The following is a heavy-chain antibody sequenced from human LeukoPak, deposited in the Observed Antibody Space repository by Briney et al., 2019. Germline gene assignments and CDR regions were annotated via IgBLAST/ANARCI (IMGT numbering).Heavy chain of an antibody. CDR2: ISSSSSYI. D-gene: IGHD1-26*01. CDR1: GFTFSSYS. J-gene: IGHJ4*02. Sequence: PGGSLRLSCAASGFTFSSYSMNWVRQAPGKGLEWVSSISSSSSYIYYADSVKGRFTISRDNAKNSLYLQMNSLRAEDTAVYYCMRDSDPGSYSGDWNYWGQGTLVTVSS. CDR3: MRDSDPGSYSGDWNY. V-gene: IGHV3-21*01.